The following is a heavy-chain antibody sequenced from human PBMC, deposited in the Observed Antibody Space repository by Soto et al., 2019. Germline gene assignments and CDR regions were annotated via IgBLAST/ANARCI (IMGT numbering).Heavy chain of an antibody. Sequence: PSETLCLTCAVYGGSVNGYYWNWIRQPPGKGLEWLGEINHTVGTNYNPSLKSRVTMSVDTSKNQFSLRLSSVTASATAISYCPTGIAGFGSLNTPFNPWGQVTQGTFSS. CDR2: INHTVGT. J-gene: IGHJ5*02. D-gene: IGHD1-26*01. CDR1: GGSVNGYY. CDR3: PTGIAGFGSLNTPFNP. V-gene: IGHV4-34*01.